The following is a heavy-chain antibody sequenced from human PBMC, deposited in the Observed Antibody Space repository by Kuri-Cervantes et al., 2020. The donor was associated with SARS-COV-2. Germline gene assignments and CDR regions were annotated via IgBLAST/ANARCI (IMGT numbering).Heavy chain of an antibody. CDR1: GGSISSSSCY. V-gene: IGHV4-39*01. Sequence: SETLSLTCTVSGGSISSSSCYWGWIRQPPGKGLEWIGSIYYSGSTYYNPSLKSRVTISVDTSKNQFSLKLSSVTAVDTAVYYCARSRGYCSSTSCFYYYGRDVWGQGTTVTVSS. CDR3: ARSRGYCSSTSCFYYYGRDV. CDR2: IYYSGST. J-gene: IGHJ6*02. D-gene: IGHD2-2*01.